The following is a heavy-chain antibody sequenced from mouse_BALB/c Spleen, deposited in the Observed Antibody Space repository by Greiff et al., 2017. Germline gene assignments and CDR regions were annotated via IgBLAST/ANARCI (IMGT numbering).Heavy chain of an antibody. V-gene: IGHV1S137*01. CDR2: ISTYYGDA. CDR3: ARRGVFDY. Sequence: QVQLKQSGAELVRPGVSVKISCKGSGYTFTDYAMHWVKQSHAKSLEWIGVISTYYGDASYNQKFKGKATMTVDKSSSTAYMELARLTSEDSAIYYCARRGVFDYWGQGITLTVSS. J-gene: IGHJ2*01. CDR1: GYTFTDYA.